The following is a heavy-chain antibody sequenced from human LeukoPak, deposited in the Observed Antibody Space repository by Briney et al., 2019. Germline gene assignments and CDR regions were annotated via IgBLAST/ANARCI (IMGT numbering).Heavy chain of an antibody. CDR2: ISSSSSYI. J-gene: IGHJ3*02. V-gene: IGHV3-21*01. CDR3: AKDTRWQVRAFDI. CDR1: GFTFSSYS. Sequence: GGSLRLSCAASGFTFSSYSMNWVRQAPGKGLEWVSSISSSSSYIYYADSVKGRFTISRDNAKNSLYLQMNSLRAEDTAVYYCAKDTRWQVRAFDIWGQGTMVTVSS.